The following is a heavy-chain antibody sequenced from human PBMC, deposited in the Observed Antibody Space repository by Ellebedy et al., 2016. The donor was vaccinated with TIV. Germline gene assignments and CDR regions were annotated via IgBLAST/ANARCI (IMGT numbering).Heavy chain of an antibody. J-gene: IGHJ5*02. CDR3: ARDNNWLDP. CDR2: IYYSGST. V-gene: IGHV4-59*01. Sequence: SETLSLTXAVYGGSFSGYYWSWIRQPPGKGLEWIGYIYYSGSTNYNPSLKSRVTISVDTSKNQFSLKLSSVTAADTAVYYCARDNNWLDPWGQGTLVTVSS. CDR1: GGSFSGYY.